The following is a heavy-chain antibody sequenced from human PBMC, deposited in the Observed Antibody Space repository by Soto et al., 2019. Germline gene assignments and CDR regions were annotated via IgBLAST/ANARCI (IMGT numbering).Heavy chain of an antibody. CDR3: TTDIPQPLVWFDP. Sequence: GGSLRLSCAASGFTFSNAWMSWVRQAPGKGLEWVGRIKSKTDGGTTDYAAPVKGRFTISRDGSKNTLYLQMNSLKTEDTAVYYCTTDIPQPLVWFDPWGQGTLVTVSS. V-gene: IGHV3-15*01. D-gene: IGHD2-8*02. J-gene: IGHJ5*02. CDR1: GFTFSNAW. CDR2: IKSKTDGGTT.